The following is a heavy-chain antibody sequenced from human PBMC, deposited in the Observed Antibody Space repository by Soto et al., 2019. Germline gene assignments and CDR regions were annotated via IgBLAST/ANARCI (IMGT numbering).Heavy chain of an antibody. CDR3: ARGGLHGHCSRTSCYAFDH. CDR1: GYTLTNYD. Sequence: QVQLVQSGAEVKEPGASVKVSCKAFGYTLTNYDLNWVRQATGQGLECMGWMNPNSGNTGYEQKFRGRVTMTRDTSISTAYMELSRLTSEDTAVYYCARGGLHGHCSRTSCYAFDHWGQGTLVTVSS. D-gene: IGHD2-2*03. CDR2: MNPNSGNT. J-gene: IGHJ4*02. V-gene: IGHV1-8*01.